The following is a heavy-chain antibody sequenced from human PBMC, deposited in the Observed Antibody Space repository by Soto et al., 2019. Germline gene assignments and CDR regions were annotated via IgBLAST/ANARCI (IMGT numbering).Heavy chain of an antibody. D-gene: IGHD3-3*01. CDR2: IYYSGST. CDR1: GGSISSGGYY. CDR3: ARLRFLEWLNKTYYFDY. V-gene: IGHV4-31*03. J-gene: IGHJ4*02. Sequence: QVQLQESGPGLVKPSQTLSLTCTVSGGSISSGGYYWSWIRQHPGKGLEWIGYIYYSGSTYYNPSLKSRVTISVDTSKNQFSLKLSSVTAADTAVYYSARLRFLEWLNKTYYFDYWGQGTLVTVSS.